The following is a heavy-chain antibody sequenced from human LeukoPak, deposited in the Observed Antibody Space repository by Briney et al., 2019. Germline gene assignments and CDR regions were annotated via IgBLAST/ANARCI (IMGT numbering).Heavy chain of an antibody. CDR1: GGSISSSSYY. V-gene: IGHV4-39*07. CDR2: IYYSGST. D-gene: IGHD1-26*01. Sequence: PSETLSLTCTVSGGSISSSSYYWGWIRQPPGKGLEWIGSIYYSGSTYYNPSLKSRVTISVDTSKNQFSLKLSSVTAADTAVYYCARATTTIVGATQEFDYWGQGTLVTVSS. J-gene: IGHJ4*02. CDR3: ARATTTIVGATQEFDY.